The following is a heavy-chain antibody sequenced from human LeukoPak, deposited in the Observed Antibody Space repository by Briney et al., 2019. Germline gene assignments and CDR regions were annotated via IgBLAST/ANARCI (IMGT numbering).Heavy chain of an antibody. V-gene: IGHV3-21*01. D-gene: IGHD3-10*01. Sequence: PGGSLRLSCAASGFTFSSYSMNWVRQAPGKGLEWVSSISSSSSYIYYADSVKGRFTISRDNSKNTLYLQMNSLRAEDTAVYYCARESPRYYGSGSHRRYFDYWGQGTLVTVSS. J-gene: IGHJ4*02. CDR3: ARESPRYYGSGSHRRYFDY. CDR2: ISSSSSYI. CDR1: GFTFSSYS.